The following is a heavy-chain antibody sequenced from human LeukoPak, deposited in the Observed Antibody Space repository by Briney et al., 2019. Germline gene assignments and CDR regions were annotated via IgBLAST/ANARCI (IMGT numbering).Heavy chain of an antibody. Sequence: GGSLRLSCAASGFTFDDYAMHWVRQAPGKGLEWVSGISWNSGSIGYADSVKGRFTISRDNAKNSLYLQMNSLRAEDTALYYCAKDREAGYCSSTSCYYYYGMDVWGQGTTVTVSS. CDR2: ISWNSGSI. V-gene: IGHV3-9*01. J-gene: IGHJ6*02. D-gene: IGHD2-2*01. CDR1: GFTFDDYA. CDR3: AKDREAGYCSSTSCYYYYGMDV.